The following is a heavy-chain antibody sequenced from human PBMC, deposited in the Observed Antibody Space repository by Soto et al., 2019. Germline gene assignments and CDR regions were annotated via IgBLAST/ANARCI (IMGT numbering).Heavy chain of an antibody. CDR3: ARLVPAAIYYYGMDV. V-gene: IGHV4-59*01. Sequence: PSETLSLTCTVSGGSISSYYWSWIRQPPGKGLEWIGYIYYSGSTNYNPSLKSRVTISVDTSKNQFSLKLSSVTAADTAVYYCARLVPAAIYYYGMDVWGQGTTVTVSS. J-gene: IGHJ6*02. D-gene: IGHD2-2*02. CDR1: GGSISSYY. CDR2: IYYSGST.